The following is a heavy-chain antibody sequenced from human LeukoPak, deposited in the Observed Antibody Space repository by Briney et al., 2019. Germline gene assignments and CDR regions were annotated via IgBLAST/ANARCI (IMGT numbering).Heavy chain of an antibody. Sequence: GSLRLSCAASGFTFSSYNINWVRQAPGKGLEWVSAISGSGGSTYYADSVKGRFTLSRDNSKNTLYLQMNSLRAEDTAVYYCAKGKKVGPWGFWGQGTLVTVSS. V-gene: IGHV3-23*01. CDR3: AKGKKVGPWGF. CDR1: GFTFSSYN. CDR2: ISGSGGST. J-gene: IGHJ4*02. D-gene: IGHD3-16*01.